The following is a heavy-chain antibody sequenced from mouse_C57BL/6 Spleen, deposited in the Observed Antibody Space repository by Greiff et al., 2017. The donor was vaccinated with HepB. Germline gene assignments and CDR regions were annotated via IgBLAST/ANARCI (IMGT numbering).Heavy chain of an antibody. V-gene: IGHV5-16*01. J-gene: IGHJ3*01. CDR1: GFTFSDYY. Sequence: EVKLEGSEGGLVQPGSSMKLSCTASGFTFSDYYMAWVRQVPEKGLEWVANINYDGSSTYYLDSLKSRFIISRDNAKNILYLQMSSLKSEDTATYYCAREEGAWFAYWGQGTLVTVSA. CDR2: INYDGSST. CDR3: AREEGAWFAY.